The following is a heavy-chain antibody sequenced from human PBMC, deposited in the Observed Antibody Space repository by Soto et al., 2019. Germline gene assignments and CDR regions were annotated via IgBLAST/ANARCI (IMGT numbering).Heavy chain of an antibody. V-gene: IGHV3-7*01. D-gene: IGHD2-21*01. Sequence: EVQLVESGGGLVQPGGSLRLSCVASGFTFSNYWMSGFRKPPGKGLGGWANIKKDGSGKYYVDSVKGRFTISRDNAKNSLYLQMNSLRAEDTAVYYCARRGPGTYDILGWGYYFHYWGQGTLVTVSS. CDR2: IKKDGSGK. CDR3: ARRGPGTYDILGWGYYFHY. CDR1: GFTFSNYW. J-gene: IGHJ4*02.